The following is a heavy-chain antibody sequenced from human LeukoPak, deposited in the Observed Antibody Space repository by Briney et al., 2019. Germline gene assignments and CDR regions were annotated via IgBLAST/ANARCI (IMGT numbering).Heavy chain of an antibody. J-gene: IGHJ4*02. Sequence: RGESLKISCEASGSRFTSYWIGWVRQMPGKGLEWMGMIFPAGSGTRYSPSFQGQVTISADKSINTAYLQWSSLKASDTAIYYCARQQAVAGPGIDYWGQGTVVTVSS. CDR2: IFPAGSGT. CDR3: ARQQAVAGPGIDY. V-gene: IGHV5-51*01. CDR1: GSRFTSYW. D-gene: IGHD6-19*01.